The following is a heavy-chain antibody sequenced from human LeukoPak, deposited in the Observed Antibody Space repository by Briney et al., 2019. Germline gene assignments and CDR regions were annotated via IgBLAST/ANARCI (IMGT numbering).Heavy chain of an antibody. D-gene: IGHD5-18*01. Sequence: KAGGSLRLSYAASGFTFSSYWMHWVRHAPGKGLVWVSRINSDGSSTSYADSVKGRFTISRDNAKNTLYLQMNSLRAEDTAVNYCARSGGYSYGYPFDYWGQGTLVTVSS. CDR3: ARSGGYSYGYPFDY. CDR1: GFTFSSYW. J-gene: IGHJ4*02. V-gene: IGHV3-74*01. CDR2: INSDGSST.